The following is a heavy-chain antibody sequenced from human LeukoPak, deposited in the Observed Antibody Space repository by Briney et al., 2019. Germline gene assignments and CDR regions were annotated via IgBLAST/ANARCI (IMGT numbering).Heavy chain of an antibody. V-gene: IGHV7-4-1*02. CDR3: ARATMVRGVIAGARSNWFDP. CDR1: GYTFTSYA. D-gene: IGHD3-10*01. CDR2: INTNTGNP. J-gene: IGHJ5*02. Sequence: ASVKVSCKASGYTFTSYAMNWVRQAPGQGLEWMGWINTNTGNPTYAQGFTGRFVFSLDISVSTAYLQISSLKAEDTAVYYCARATMVRGVIAGARSNWFDPWGQGTLVTVSS.